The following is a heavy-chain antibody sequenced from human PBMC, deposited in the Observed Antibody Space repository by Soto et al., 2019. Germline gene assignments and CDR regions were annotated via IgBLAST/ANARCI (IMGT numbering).Heavy chain of an antibody. V-gene: IGHV4-59*08. D-gene: IGHD4-17*01. CDR1: GGSISSYY. Sequence: SETLSLTCTVSGGSISSYYWSWIRQPPGKGLEWIGYIYYSGSTNYNPSLKSRVTISVDTSKNQFSLKLSSVTAADTAVYYCARRLKSRPPSRGDYTYYFDYWGQGTLVTVSS. J-gene: IGHJ4*02. CDR3: ARRLKSRPPSRGDYTYYFDY. CDR2: IYYSGST.